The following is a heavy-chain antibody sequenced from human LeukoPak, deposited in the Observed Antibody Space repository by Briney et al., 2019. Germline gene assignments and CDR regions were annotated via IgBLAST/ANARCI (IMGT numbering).Heavy chain of an antibody. Sequence: ASVKVSCKASGYIFTCYYMHWVRQAPGQGLEWMGWINPYSGGTNYAQRFQDRVTMSRDTSISTVYMELSSLRSDDTAVYYCARDGVTTADNWFDPWGQGTLVTVSS. V-gene: IGHV1-2*02. CDR3: ARDGVTTADNWFDP. CDR2: INPYSGGT. D-gene: IGHD1-14*01. CDR1: GYIFTCYY. J-gene: IGHJ5*02.